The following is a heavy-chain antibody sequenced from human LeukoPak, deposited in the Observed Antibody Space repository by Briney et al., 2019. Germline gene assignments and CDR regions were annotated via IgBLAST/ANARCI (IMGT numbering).Heavy chain of an antibody. Sequence: PPASVKVSCKASGYTFTGYYMHWVRQAPGQGLEWMGWMNPNSGNTGYAQKFQGRVTMTRNTSISTAYMELSSLRSEDTAVYYCARGRNYYGSGSYYNVNYYYGMDVWGQETTVTVSS. CDR1: GYTFTGYY. V-gene: IGHV1-8*02. D-gene: IGHD3-10*01. J-gene: IGHJ6*02. CDR3: ARGRNYYGSGSYYNVNYYYGMDV. CDR2: MNPNSGNT.